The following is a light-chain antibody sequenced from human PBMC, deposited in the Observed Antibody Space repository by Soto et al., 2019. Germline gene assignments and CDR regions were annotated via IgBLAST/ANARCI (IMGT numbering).Light chain of an antibody. V-gene: IGKV1-5*01. CDR1: QSISSW. CDR3: QQYNSYSRT. Sequence: DIQMTQSPSTLSASVGDRVTITCRASQSISSWLAWYQQKPGKAPKLLIYDASSLESGVPSRFSGSGSGTEFTLTISSLQPDDFATYYCQQYNSYSRTFGQRTRWIS. J-gene: IGKJ1*01. CDR2: DAS.